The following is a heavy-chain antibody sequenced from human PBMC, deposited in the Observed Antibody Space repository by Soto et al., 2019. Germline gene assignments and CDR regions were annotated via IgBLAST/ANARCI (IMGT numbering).Heavy chain of an antibody. V-gene: IGHV2-5*02. J-gene: IGHJ4*02. CDR2: IYWDDDK. CDR1: GFSLSTSGVG. D-gene: IGHD6-13*01. CDR3: AHEKGGLVPYSSSWTFDY. Sequence: SGPTLVNPTQTLTLTCTFSGFSLSTSGVGVGWIRQPPGKALEWLALIYWDDDKRYSPSLKSRLTITKYTSKNQVVLTMINMDPVETATYYCAHEKGGLVPYSSSWTFDYWGQGTLVTVSS.